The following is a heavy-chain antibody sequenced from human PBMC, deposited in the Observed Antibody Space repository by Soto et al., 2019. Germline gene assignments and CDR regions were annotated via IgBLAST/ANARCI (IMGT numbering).Heavy chain of an antibody. CDR1: GFTFSSYG. D-gene: IGHD3-10*01. CDR2: ISYDGSNK. V-gene: IGHV3-30*18. CDR3: AKDLSGYHAFDI. Sequence: QVQLVESGGGVVQPGRSRRLSCAASGFTFSSYGMHWVRQAPGKGLEWVAVISYDGSNKYYADSVKGRFTISRDNSKNTLYLQMNSLRAEDTAVYYCAKDLSGYHAFDIWGQGTMVTVSS. J-gene: IGHJ3*02.